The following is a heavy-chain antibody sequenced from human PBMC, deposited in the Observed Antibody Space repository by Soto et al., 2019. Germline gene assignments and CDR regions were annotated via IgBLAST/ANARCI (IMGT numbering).Heavy chain of an antibody. V-gene: IGHV3-30*18. Sequence: GGSLRLSCAASGFTFSSYGMHWVRQAPGKGLEWVAVISYDGSNKYYADSVKGRFTISRDNSKNTLYLQMNSLRAEDTAVYYCAKWGSPYYYYGMDVWGQGTTVTVSS. D-gene: IGHD3-16*01. J-gene: IGHJ6*02. CDR2: ISYDGSNK. CDR3: AKWGSPYYYYGMDV. CDR1: GFTFSSYG.